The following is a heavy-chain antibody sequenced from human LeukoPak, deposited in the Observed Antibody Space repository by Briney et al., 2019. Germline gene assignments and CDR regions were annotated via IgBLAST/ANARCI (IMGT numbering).Heavy chain of an antibody. CDR3: ARERQWLDYYYYMDV. J-gene: IGHJ6*03. CDR2: IRYDGSNK. CDR1: GFTFRSYG. V-gene: IGHV3-30*02. D-gene: IGHD6-19*01. Sequence: GGSLRLSCAAPGFTFRSYGMHWVRQAPGKGLEWVAFIRYDGSNKYYADSVKGRFTISRDNSKNTLYLQMNSLRAEDTAVYYCARERQWLDYYYYMDVWGKGATVTVSS.